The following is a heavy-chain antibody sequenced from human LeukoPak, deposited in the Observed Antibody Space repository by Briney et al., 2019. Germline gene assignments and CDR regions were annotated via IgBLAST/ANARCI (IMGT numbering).Heavy chain of an antibody. J-gene: IGHJ4*02. CDR2: IKQHGNEK. D-gene: IGHD4-17*01. CDR1: GFTFSKYW. V-gene: IGHV3-7*01. Sequence: PGGSLRLSCAASGFTFSKYWMSWVRQAPGKGLEWVANIKQHGNEKNYVDSVKGRFTISRDNAKNSLYLEMNSLRAEDTALYYCVRDLAGAHPSRYFDYWGQGTLVTVSS. CDR3: VRDLAGAHPSRYFDY.